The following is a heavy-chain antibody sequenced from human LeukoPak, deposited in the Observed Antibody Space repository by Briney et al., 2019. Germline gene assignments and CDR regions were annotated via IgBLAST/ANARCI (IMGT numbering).Heavy chain of an antibody. CDR1: GGSISGYY. J-gene: IGHJ4*02. CDR3: ARGTSCGSKCFFDY. CDR2: LDSSGST. V-gene: IGHV4-4*07. D-gene: IGHD2-21*01. Sequence: SETLSLTCKVSGGSISGYYWSWIRQPAGKGLEWIGRLDSSGSTNYNSSLKSRVTMSIDRSQFSLRLTSVTAADTAIYYCARGTSCGSKCFFDYWSQGILVTVSS.